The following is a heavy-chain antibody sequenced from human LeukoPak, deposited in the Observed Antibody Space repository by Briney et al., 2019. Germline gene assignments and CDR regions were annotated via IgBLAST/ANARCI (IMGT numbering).Heavy chain of an antibody. J-gene: IGHJ4*02. Sequence: PGGSLRLSCAASGFTFSDYYMSWIRQAPGKGLEWVSYISRSGSSIYYADSVKGRFTISRDNAKNSLYLQMNSLRAEDTALYYCARDWYYDSSGLFDYWGQGTLVAVSS. CDR1: GFTFSDYY. CDR3: ARDWYYDSSGLFDY. D-gene: IGHD3-22*01. V-gene: IGHV3-11*04. CDR2: ISRSGSSI.